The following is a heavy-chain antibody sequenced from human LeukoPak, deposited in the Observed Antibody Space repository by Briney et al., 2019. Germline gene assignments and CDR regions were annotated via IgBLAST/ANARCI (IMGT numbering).Heavy chain of an antibody. Sequence: HVASVKVSCRASGDTIISYAMHWVRHAPGRRLEWMRWINAANGNIKYSQKFQGRVTITRDASASTAYMELSSLRSEDTAVYYCARDQKSSGWDYYYGMDVWGQGPTVTVS. CDR3: ARDQKSSGWDYYYGMDV. CDR2: INAANGNI. V-gene: IGHV1-3*01. D-gene: IGHD6-19*01. CDR1: GDTIISYA. J-gene: IGHJ6*02.